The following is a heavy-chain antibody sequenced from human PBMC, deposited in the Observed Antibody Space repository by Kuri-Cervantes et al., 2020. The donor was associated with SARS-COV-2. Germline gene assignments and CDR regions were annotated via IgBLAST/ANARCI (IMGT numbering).Heavy chain of an antibody. CDR2: IWYDGENE. CDR1: GFTFSNYV. CDR3: ARGFELLRDFDL. D-gene: IGHD1-7*01. J-gene: IGHJ2*01. Sequence: GESLKISCVASGFTFSNYVIHWVRQAPGKGLEWVAVIWYDGENEYYAGSVKGRFTISRDNSKNTLYLQMNSLRTEDTAVYYCARGFELLRDFDLWGRGTLVTVSS. V-gene: IGHV3-33*08.